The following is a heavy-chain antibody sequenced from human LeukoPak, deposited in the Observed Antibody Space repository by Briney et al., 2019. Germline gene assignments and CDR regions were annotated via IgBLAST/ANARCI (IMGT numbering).Heavy chain of an antibody. Sequence: SVKVSCKASGGTFSSYAISWVRQAPGQGLEWMGGIIPIFGTANYAQKFQGRVTITADESTSTAYMELSSLRSEDTAVYYCASQVTIFGVVITPHYYYMGVWGKGTTVTVSS. CDR3: ASQVTIFGVVITPHYYYMGV. J-gene: IGHJ6*03. D-gene: IGHD3-3*01. CDR1: GGTFSSYA. V-gene: IGHV1-69*13. CDR2: IIPIFGTA.